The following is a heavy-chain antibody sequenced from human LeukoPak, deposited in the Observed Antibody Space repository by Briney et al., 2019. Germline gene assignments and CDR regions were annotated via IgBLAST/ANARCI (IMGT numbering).Heavy chain of an antibody. V-gene: IGHV1-69*04. Sequence: ASVKVSCKASGGTFSSYAISWVRQAPGQGLEWMGRIIPIFGIANYAQKFQGRFTITADKSTSTAYMELSSLRSEDTAVYYCAREAEMATTAYYYYYYGMDVWGQGTTVTVSS. CDR1: GGTFSSYA. D-gene: IGHD5-24*01. CDR3: AREAEMATTAYYYYYYGMDV. J-gene: IGHJ6*02. CDR2: IIPIFGIA.